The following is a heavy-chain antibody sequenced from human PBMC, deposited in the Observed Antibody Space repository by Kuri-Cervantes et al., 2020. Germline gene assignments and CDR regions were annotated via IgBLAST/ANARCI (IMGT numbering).Heavy chain of an antibody. Sequence: GGSLRLSCAASGFTFDDYAMHWVRQAPGKGLEWVSGIAPNGRSTSYADSVKGRFTISRDNAKNTLYLQMNSLRAEDTAVYYCAGAPYNWNYAYGMDVWGQGTTVTVSS. J-gene: IGHJ6*02. D-gene: IGHD1-7*01. CDR2: IAPNGRST. V-gene: IGHV3-9*01. CDR1: GFTFDDYA. CDR3: AGAPYNWNYAYGMDV.